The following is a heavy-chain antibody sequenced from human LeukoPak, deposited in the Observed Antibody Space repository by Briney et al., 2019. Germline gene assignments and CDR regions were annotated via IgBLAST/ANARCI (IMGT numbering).Heavy chain of an antibody. J-gene: IGHJ5*02. V-gene: IGHV4-39*01. CDR3: GRRGAGLNWFDP. Sequence: PSETLSLTCTVSGGSISSTSYYWGWIRQPPGQGLEWIGSINYSGRTFYNPSLKSRVTISVDTSKNQFSLNLTYVTAADTVLYFCGRRGAGLNWFDPWGQGTLVTVSS. D-gene: IGHD3/OR15-3a*01. CDR1: GGSISSTSYY. CDR2: INYSGRT.